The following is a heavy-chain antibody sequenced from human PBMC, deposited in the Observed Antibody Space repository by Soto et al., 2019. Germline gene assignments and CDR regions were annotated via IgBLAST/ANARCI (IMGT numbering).Heavy chain of an antibody. V-gene: IGHV4-34*02. J-gene: IGHJ5*02. Sequence: QVQLQQWGAGLLKPSETLSLTCAVFGGSFTGYYWSWIRQSPGKRLECIGEINHSGTTKYNPSLKSRVTISVNTSEKQFSLKLSSVTAADTAVYYCARAGPYFLYKGFTRNNWVDPWCPGTLVTVSS. D-gene: IGHD3-9*01. CDR1: GGSFTGYY. CDR2: INHSGTT. CDR3: ARAGPYFLYKGFTRNNWVDP.